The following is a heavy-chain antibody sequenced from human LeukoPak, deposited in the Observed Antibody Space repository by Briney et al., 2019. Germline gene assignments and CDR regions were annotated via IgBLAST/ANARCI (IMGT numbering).Heavy chain of an antibody. J-gene: IGHJ6*02. CDR3: ARVGVVGATPYYYYGMDV. CDR2: INPNSGGT. Sequence: ASVKVSCKASGYTFTGYYMHWVRQAPGQGPEWMGWINPNSGGTNYAQKFQGRVTMTRDTSISTAYMELSRLRSDGTAVYYCARVGVVGATPYYYYGMDVWGQGTTVTVSS. V-gene: IGHV1-2*02. CDR1: GYTFTGYY. D-gene: IGHD1-26*01.